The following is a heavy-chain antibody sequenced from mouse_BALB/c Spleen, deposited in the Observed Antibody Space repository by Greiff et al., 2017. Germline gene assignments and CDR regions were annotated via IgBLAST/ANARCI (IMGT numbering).Heavy chain of an antibody. CDR1: GYTFSSYW. CDR2: ILPGSGST. CDR3: ARGGSHYAMDY. V-gene: IGHV1-9*01. J-gene: IGHJ4*01. D-gene: IGHD1-1*02. Sequence: VQRVESGAELMKPGASVKISCKATGYTFSSYWIEWVKQRPGHGLEWIGEILPGSGSTNYNEKFKGKATFTADTSSNTAYMQLSSLTSEDSAVYYCARGGSHYAMDYWGQGTSVTVSS.